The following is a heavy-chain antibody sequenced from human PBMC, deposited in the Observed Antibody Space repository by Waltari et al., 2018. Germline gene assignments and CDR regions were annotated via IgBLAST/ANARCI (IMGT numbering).Heavy chain of an antibody. CDR1: GGSISTYY. D-gene: IGHD2-15*01. V-gene: IGHV4-59*01. Sequence: QVQLQESGPGLVKPSETLSLTCTVSGGSISTYYWSWIRQPPGKGLEWIGYIYYSGSTNYNPSLKSRVTISVDTSKNQFSLKLSSVTAADTAVYYCARDSHILTPEYGFDFWGQGTMVSVSS. CDR2: IYYSGST. CDR3: ARDSHILTPEYGFDF. J-gene: IGHJ3*01.